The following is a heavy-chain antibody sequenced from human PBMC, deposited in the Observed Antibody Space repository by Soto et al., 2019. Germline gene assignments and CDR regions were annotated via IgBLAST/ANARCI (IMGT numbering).Heavy chain of an antibody. CDR3: ARDVPFTAMAPCDS. V-gene: IGHV1-18*01. J-gene: IGHJ5*01. Sequence: SVKVSCKASGYTFSGYGISWVRQAPGQGLEWMGWISNYNGKTNYAQRFLGRVTMTTDTSTSTAYMELTSLRSDDTAVYYCARDVPFTAMAPCDSWGQGTLVTVSS. D-gene: IGHD5-18*01. CDR1: GYTFSGYG. CDR2: ISNYNGKT.